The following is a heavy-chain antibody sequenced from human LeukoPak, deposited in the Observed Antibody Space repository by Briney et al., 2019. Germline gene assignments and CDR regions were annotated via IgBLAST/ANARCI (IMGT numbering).Heavy chain of an antibody. J-gene: IGHJ4*02. CDR2: VSAYADDT. CDR1: GYTFTNYG. Sequence: ASVKVSCKASGYTFTNYGISWVRLAPGQGREWMGWVSAYADDTNYVQKFRGRITMTTDTSTSTAYVELRSLRSDDTAVYYCARDCIGCLGFDYWGQGTLLTVSS. CDR3: ARDCIGCLGFDY. V-gene: IGHV1-18*01. D-gene: IGHD5/OR15-5a*01.